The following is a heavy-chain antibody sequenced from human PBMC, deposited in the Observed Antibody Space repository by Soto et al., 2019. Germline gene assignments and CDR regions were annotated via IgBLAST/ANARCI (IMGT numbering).Heavy chain of an antibody. CDR1: GAAFTNAW. J-gene: IGHJ5*02. CDR2: IKSKADGGTT. CDR3: TTYDYIWGSDRIRWAS. Sequence: EVQLVESGGDLVKPGGSLRLSCAASGAAFTNAWMSWVRQAPGKGLEWVGRIKSKADGGTTDYAAPVQGRFTISRDDSKNMLYLQMNSLKTEDTAMYYCTTYDYIWGSDRIRWASWGQGTLVTVSS. V-gene: IGHV3-15*01. D-gene: IGHD3-16*02.